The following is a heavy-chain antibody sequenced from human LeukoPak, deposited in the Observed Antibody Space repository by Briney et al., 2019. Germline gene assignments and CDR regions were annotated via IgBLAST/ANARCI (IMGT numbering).Heavy chain of an antibody. CDR2: ISGSGDST. D-gene: IGHD6-13*01. CDR1: GFTFSSYA. J-gene: IGHJ4*02. V-gene: IGHV3-23*01. Sequence: PGGSLRLSCAASGFTFSSYAMSWVRKAPGKGLEWVSAISGSGDSTYYGDSVKGRFTISRDNSKNTLYLQMNSLRAEATAVYYCAKTRPLDSSSWSHGDYWGQGTLVTVSS. CDR3: AKTRPLDSSSWSHGDY.